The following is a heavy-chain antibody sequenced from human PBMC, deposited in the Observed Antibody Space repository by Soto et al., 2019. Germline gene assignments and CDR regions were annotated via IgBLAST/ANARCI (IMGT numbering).Heavy chain of an antibody. V-gene: IGHV3-74*01. Sequence: EVQLVESGGGLVQPGGSLRLSCAASGFTFSSYWMHWVRQAPGKGLVWVSRINSDGSSTSYADSVKGRFTISRDNAKNTLYLQMNSLRADDTAVYYCVRTSLVVAAATREDYWGHGTLVPGCS. J-gene: IGHJ4*01. D-gene: IGHD2-15*01. CDR3: VRTSLVVAAATREDY. CDR1: GFTFSSYW. CDR2: INSDGSST.